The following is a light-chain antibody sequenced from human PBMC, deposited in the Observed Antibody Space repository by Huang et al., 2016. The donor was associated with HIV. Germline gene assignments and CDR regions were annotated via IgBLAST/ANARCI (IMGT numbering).Light chain of an antibody. J-gene: IGKJ2*01. CDR2: DAS. CDR1: QSVSSH. V-gene: IGKV3-11*01. Sequence: EIVLTQSPATLSLSPGERATLSCRASQSVSSHLAWYQQKPGQAPRLLIYDASNRATGVPARFSGSGSGTDITLTISSLEPEDFAVYYCQQRSNWPPYTFGQGTNLDIK. CDR3: QQRSNWPPYT.